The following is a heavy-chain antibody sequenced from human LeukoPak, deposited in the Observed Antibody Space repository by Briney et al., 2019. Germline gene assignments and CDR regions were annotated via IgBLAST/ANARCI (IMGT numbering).Heavy chain of an antibody. J-gene: IGHJ3*02. CDR2: INHSGST. CDR3: ARGGIRRVDAFDI. CDR1: GGSFSGYY. D-gene: IGHD3-3*02. Sequence: PSETLSLTCAVYGGSFSGYYWSWIRQPPGKGLEWIGEINHSGSTNYNPSLKSRVTISVDTSKNQFSLKLSSVTAADTAVYYCARGGIRRVDAFDIWGQGTMVTVSS. V-gene: IGHV4-34*01.